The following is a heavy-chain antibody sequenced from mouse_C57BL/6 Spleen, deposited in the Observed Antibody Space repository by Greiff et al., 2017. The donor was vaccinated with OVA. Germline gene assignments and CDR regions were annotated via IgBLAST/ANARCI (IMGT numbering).Heavy chain of an antibody. D-gene: IGHD2-5*01. CDR2: ILPGSGST. CDR1: GYTFTGYW. V-gene: IGHV1-9*01. J-gene: IGHJ3*01. CDR3: ASPSYYSNYRFAY. Sequence: VKLMESGAELMKPGASVKLSCKATGYTFTGYWIEWVKQRPGHGLEWIGEILPGSGSTNYNEKFKGKATFTADTTSNTAYMPLSSLTTEDSAIYYCASPSYYSNYRFAYWGQGTLVTVSA.